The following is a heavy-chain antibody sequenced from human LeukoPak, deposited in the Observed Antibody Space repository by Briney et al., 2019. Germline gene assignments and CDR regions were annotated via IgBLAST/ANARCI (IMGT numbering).Heavy chain of an antibody. V-gene: IGHV4-59*01. CDR3: ARGVRSGGSCHYFDY. D-gene: IGHD2-15*01. CDR1: GGSISSYY. Sequence: SETLSLTCTVSGGSISSYYWSWIRQPPGKGLEWIGYIYYSGSTNYNPSLKSRVTISVDTSKNQFSLKLSSVTAADTAVYYCARGVRSGGSCHYFDYWGQGTLVTVSS. CDR2: IYYSGST. J-gene: IGHJ4*02.